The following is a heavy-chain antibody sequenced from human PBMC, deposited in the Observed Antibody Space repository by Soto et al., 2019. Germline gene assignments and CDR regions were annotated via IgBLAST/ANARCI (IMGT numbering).Heavy chain of an antibody. Sequence: QVQLVQSGAEVKKPGASVKVSCKASGYTFTNYGISWVRQAPGQGLEWMGWISGYNGNTNYAQKFQGRVTMTTDTSTRTAYMDLRSLRSDETAVYYWEREASHYFDYWRQGTLVTVSS. CDR2: ISGYNGNT. J-gene: IGHJ4*02. CDR3: EREASHYFDY. V-gene: IGHV1-18*01. CDR1: GYTFTNYG.